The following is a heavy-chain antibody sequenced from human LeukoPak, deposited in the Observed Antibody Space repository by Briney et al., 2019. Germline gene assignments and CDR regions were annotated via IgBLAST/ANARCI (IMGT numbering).Heavy chain of an antibody. D-gene: IGHD2-2*01. V-gene: IGHV4-39*02. Sequence: SETLSLTCTVSGDSVRSTNYYWGWIRQPPGKGLEWIGSIYYTGSTYYNPSLKSRVTMSVDRSKNQFSLNLSSVTAADTAVYYCARDLIVVVPAAMTALYYYYYGMDVWGQGTTVTVSS. CDR1: GDSVRSTNYY. J-gene: IGHJ6*02. CDR2: IYYTGST. CDR3: ARDLIVVVPAAMTALYYYYYGMDV.